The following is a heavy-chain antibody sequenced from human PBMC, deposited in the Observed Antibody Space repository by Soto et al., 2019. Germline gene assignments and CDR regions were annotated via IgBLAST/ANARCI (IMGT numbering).Heavy chain of an antibody. J-gene: IGHJ4*02. CDR1: GFSISSSNW. CDR3: AAHRGSTYGPLDD. CDR2: IYHSGRI. V-gene: IGHV4-4*02. Sequence: SETLSLTCAVSGFSISSSNWWSWVRQSPGKGLEWIGEIYHSGRINYNPSLKSRVTISVDKSKNHFSLRLNSMTVADTAVYYCAAHRGSTYGPLDDWGQGTLVTVSS. D-gene: IGHD5-18*01.